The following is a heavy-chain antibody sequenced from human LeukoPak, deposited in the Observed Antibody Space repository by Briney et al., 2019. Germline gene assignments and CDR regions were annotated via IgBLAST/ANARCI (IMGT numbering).Heavy chain of an antibody. Sequence: GESLKISCKGSGYSFTSYWIGWVRQMPGEGLEWMGIIYPGDSDTRYSPSFQGQVTISADKSISTAYLQWSSLKASDTAMYYCARTYYYDSSGYGKNIPFDYWGQGTLVTVSS. CDR2: IYPGDSDT. CDR3: ARTYYYDSSGYGKNIPFDY. V-gene: IGHV5-51*01. J-gene: IGHJ4*02. D-gene: IGHD3-22*01. CDR1: GYSFTSYW.